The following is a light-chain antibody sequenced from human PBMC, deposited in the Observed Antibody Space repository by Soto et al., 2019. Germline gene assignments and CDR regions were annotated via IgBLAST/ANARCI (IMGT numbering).Light chain of an antibody. CDR1: QSVSSY. V-gene: IGKV3-11*01. CDR2: GAY. Sequence: EIVMTQSPATLSVSPGERATLSCRASQSVSSYLAWYQQKPGQAPRLLIYGAYTRATGIPARFSGSGSGTDFTLTISRREPEDFAAYDCQQCRNRSWKCGQGTKVDIK. J-gene: IGKJ1*01. CDR3: QQCRNRSWK.